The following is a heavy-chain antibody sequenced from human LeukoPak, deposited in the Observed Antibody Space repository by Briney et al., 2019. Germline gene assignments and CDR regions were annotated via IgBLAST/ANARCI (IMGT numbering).Heavy chain of an antibody. CDR1: GFTFSSYG. J-gene: IGHJ1*01. CDR3: ATGAEYFQH. Sequence: QPGGSLRLSCAASGFTFSSYGMHWVRQAPGKGLEWVAVISYDGSNKYYADSVKGRFTLSRDNSKNTLYLQMNSLRAEDTAVYYCATGAEYFQHWGQGTLVTVSS. CDR2: ISYDGSNK. V-gene: IGHV3-30*03.